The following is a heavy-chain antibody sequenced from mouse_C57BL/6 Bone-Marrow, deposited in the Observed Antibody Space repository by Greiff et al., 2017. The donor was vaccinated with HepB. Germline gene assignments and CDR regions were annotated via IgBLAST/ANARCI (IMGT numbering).Heavy chain of an antibody. CDR1: GYAFSSSW. V-gene: IGHV1-82*01. CDR2: IYPGDGDT. Sequence: QVQLQQSGPELVKPGASVKISCKASGYAFSSSWMNWVKQRPGKGLEWIGRIYPGDGDTNYNGKFKGKATLTADKSSSTAYMQLSSLTSEDSAVYFCARAWDSSPFAYWGQGTLVTVSA. J-gene: IGHJ3*01. CDR3: ARAWDSSPFAY. D-gene: IGHD1-1*01.